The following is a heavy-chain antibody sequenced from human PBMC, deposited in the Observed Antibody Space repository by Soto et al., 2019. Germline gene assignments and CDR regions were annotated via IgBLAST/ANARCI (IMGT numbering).Heavy chain of an antibody. D-gene: IGHD4-17*01. CDR2: SSGSDDNT. CDR3: ANRSYGEYFDY. CDR1: EFTFSSYA. J-gene: IGHJ4*02. Sequence: EVQLLESGGGLVQPGGSLRLSCAASEFTFSSYAMSWVRQAPGKGLEWVSASSGSDDNTYYADSVKGRFTISRDNSKNTLYLQMNSLRAEYTAVYYCANRSYGEYFDYWGQGTLVTVSS. V-gene: IGHV3-23*01.